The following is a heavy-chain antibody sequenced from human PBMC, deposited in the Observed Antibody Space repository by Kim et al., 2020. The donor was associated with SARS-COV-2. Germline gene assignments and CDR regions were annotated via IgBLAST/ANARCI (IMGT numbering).Heavy chain of an antibody. CDR1: GYTFTSYG. Sequence: ASVKVSCKASGYTFTSYGISWVRQAPGQGLEWMGWISAYNGNTNYAQKLQGRVTMTTDTSTSTAYMELRSLRSDDTAVYYCARDVVVRVYYYYGMDVWGQGTTVTVSS. D-gene: IGHD2-21*01. J-gene: IGHJ6*02. CDR2: ISAYNGNT. CDR3: ARDVVVRVYYYYGMDV. V-gene: IGHV1-18*01.